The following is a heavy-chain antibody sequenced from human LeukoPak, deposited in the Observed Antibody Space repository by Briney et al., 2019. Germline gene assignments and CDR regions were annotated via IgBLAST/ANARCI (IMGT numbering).Heavy chain of an antibody. Sequence: SETLSLTCTVSGGSISSNYWSWIRQPPGKGLEWIAYIYYSGSSNYNPSLKSRVTISGDTSNNQFSLKLNSVTAADTAVYYCARTTSGVGGFDSWGQGTLVTVSS. J-gene: IGHJ4*02. CDR1: GGSISSNY. CDR3: ARTTSGVGGFDS. D-gene: IGHD6-19*01. CDR2: IYYSGSS. V-gene: IGHV4-59*01.